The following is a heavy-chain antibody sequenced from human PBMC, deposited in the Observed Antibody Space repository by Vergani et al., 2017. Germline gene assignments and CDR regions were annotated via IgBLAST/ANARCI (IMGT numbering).Heavy chain of an antibody. J-gene: IGHJ3*02. D-gene: IGHD6-19*01. CDR1: GFTFSSYG. V-gene: IGHV3-33*01. CDR2: IWYDGSNK. CDR3: ARGPTHPSGRLGSAFDI. Sequence: QVQLVESGGGVVQPGRSLRLSCAASGFTFSSYGMHWVRQAPGKGLEWVAVIWYDGSNKYYADSVRGRFTISRDNSKNTLYLQMNSLRVEDTAVYYCARGPTHPSGRLGSAFDIWGQGTMVTVSS.